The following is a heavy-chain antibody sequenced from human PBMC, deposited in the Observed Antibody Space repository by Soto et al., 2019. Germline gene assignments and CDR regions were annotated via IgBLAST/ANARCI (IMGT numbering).Heavy chain of an antibody. V-gene: IGHV3-74*01. D-gene: IGHD2-21*02. CDR2: INSDGSST. CDR1: GFTFSSYW. J-gene: IGHJ4*02. Sequence: EVQLVESGGGLVQPGGSLRLSCAASGFTFSSYWMHWGRQAPGKGLVWVSRINSDGSSTSYADSVKGRFTISRDNAKNTLYLQMNSLRAEDTAVYYCARPRPYCGGDCPDYWGQGTLVTVSS. CDR3: ARPRPYCGGDCPDY.